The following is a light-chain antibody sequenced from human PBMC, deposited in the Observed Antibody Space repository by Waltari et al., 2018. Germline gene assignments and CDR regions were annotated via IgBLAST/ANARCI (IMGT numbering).Light chain of an antibody. CDR1: SSDFGGYNY. CDR2: EVS. V-gene: IGLV2-8*01. J-gene: IGLJ2*01. CDR3: SSYAGSNTVV. Sequence: QSALTQPPSASGSPGQSVPISCTGTSSDFGGYNYVSWYQQHPGKAPKLMIYEVSKRPSGVPDRFSGSKSGNTASLTVSGLQAEDEADYYCSSYAGSNTVVFGGGTKLTVL.